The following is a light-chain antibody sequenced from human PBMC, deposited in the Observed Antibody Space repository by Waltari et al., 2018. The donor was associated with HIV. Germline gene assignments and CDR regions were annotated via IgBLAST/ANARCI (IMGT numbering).Light chain of an antibody. CDR2: KVS. CDR1: QSLVSSDGNTY. Sequence: DVVMTQSPLSLPVTLGQPAYISCKSSQSLVSSDGNTYLVWFQQRPGQSPRRLIYKVSDRDSGVPDRFSGSGSGADFTLKISRVEAEDIGVYFCMQGTHWPRTFGLGTKVEI. V-gene: IGKV2-30*01. CDR3: MQGTHWPRT. J-gene: IGKJ1*01.